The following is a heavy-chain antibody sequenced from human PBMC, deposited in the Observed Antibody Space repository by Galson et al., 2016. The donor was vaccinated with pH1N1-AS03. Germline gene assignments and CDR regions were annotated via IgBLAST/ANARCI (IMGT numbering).Heavy chain of an antibody. Sequence: SLRLSCAASGFIFDDYAMHWVRQAPGKGLEWVSGISWNSGSTGYADSVKGRLTISRDNAKNSLYLQINSLRVEDTALYYCVKEGGYRSSSVFEYWGQGTLVTVSS. J-gene: IGHJ4*02. V-gene: IGHV3-9*01. CDR2: ISWNSGST. D-gene: IGHD6-6*01. CDR1: GFIFDDYA. CDR3: VKEGGYRSSSVFEY.